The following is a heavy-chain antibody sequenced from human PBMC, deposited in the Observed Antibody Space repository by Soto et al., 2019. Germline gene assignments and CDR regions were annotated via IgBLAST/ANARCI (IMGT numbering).Heavy chain of an antibody. CDR3: AKDRGSRWYEIDY. CDR1: GFTFSTYS. CDR2: ISASGGST. V-gene: IGHV3-23*01. J-gene: IGHJ4*02. Sequence: GGSLRLSCAASGFTFSTYSMTWVRQAPGKGLEWVSAISASGGSTYYADSVKGRFTISRDNSKNTLYLQMNSLRAEDTAVYYCAKDRGSRWYEIDYWGQGTMVTVPS. D-gene: IGHD6-13*01.